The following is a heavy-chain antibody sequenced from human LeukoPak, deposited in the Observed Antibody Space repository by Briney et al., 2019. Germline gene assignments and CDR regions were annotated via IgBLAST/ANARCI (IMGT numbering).Heavy chain of an antibody. J-gene: IGHJ4*02. V-gene: IGHV1-2*02. CDR3: ARDQIAAPDHFDY. D-gene: IGHD6-6*01. CDR1: GYTFRDYY. Sequence: ASVKVSCKASGYTFRDYYIHWVRQAPGQGLEWMGWINPNNGDTKFAQNFQGRVTLTRDMSITTAYMEINRLRSDDTAVYYCARDQIAAPDHFDYWGQGTVVIVST. CDR2: INPNNGDT.